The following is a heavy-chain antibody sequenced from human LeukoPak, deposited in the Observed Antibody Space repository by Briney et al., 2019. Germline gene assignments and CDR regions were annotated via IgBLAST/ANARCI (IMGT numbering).Heavy chain of an antibody. V-gene: IGHV3-23*01. CDR3: AKDDIVGATLLFDY. Sequence: GASLRLSCAASGFTFSSYAMNWVRQAPGKGLEWVSAISGSGGSTYYADSVKGRFTISRDNSKNTLYLQMNSLRAEDTAVYYCAKDDIVGATLLFDYWGQGTLVTVSS. CDR1: GFTFSSYA. D-gene: IGHD1-26*01. J-gene: IGHJ4*02. CDR2: ISGSGGST.